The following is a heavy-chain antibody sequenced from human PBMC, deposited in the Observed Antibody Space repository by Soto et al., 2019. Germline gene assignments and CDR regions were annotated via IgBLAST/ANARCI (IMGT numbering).Heavy chain of an antibody. D-gene: IGHD6-19*01. V-gene: IGHV3-30*18. Sequence: QVQLVESGGGVVQPGRSLRLSCAASGFTFSSYGMHWVRQAPGKGLEWVAVISYDGSNKYYADSVKGRFTISRDNSNNTLYLQMNSLRAEDTAVYYCAKDGGIAVAIDYWGQGTLVTVSS. CDR3: AKDGGIAVAIDY. CDR2: ISYDGSNK. J-gene: IGHJ4*02. CDR1: GFTFSSYG.